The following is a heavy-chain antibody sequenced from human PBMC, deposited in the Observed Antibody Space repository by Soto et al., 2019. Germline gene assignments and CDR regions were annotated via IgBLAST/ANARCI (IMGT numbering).Heavy chain of an antibody. Sequence: QVQLEESGGGVVQPGRSLRLSCTASGFPFSEFAMHWVRQAPGKGLEWMAVVWFDGSEKYYADSVKGRFTISRDNSRNTVSLQMNSLRVEDTAVYYCARDGSDGSWPTSLDNWGQGTPVTVSS. D-gene: IGHD2-15*01. J-gene: IGHJ4*02. CDR3: ARDGSDGSWPTSLDN. CDR1: GFPFSEFA. CDR2: VWFDGSEK. V-gene: IGHV3-33*01.